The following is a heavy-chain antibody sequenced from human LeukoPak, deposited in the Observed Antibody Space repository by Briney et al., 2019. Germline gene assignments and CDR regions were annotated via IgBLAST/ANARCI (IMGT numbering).Heavy chain of an antibody. J-gene: IGHJ3*02. CDR3: ARDKVYYDSSGPPHAFDI. V-gene: IGHV4-39*07. Sequence: SETLSLTCTVSGDSISSGGYYWGWIRQPPGKGLEWIGTIYYSGTTYYNPSLKSRVTISVDTSKKQFSLKLTSVTAADTAVYYCARDKVYYDSSGPPHAFDIWGQGTMVTVSS. CDR1: GDSISSGGYY. CDR2: IYYSGTT. D-gene: IGHD3-22*01.